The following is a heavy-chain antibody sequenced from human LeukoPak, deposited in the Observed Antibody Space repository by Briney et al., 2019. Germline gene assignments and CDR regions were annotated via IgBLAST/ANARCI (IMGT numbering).Heavy chain of an antibody. J-gene: IGHJ6*03. Sequence: PGGSLRLSCAASGFTFSSYSMNWVRQAPGKGLEWVSFISTSSSYIYNADSVKGRFTISRDNAKNSLYLQMNSLRAEDTAVYYCARDQWGHNWNSPDYYMDVWGKGTTVTVSS. D-gene: IGHD1/OR15-1a*01. V-gene: IGHV3-21*01. CDR1: GFTFSSYS. CDR2: ISTSSSYI. CDR3: ARDQWGHNWNSPDYYMDV.